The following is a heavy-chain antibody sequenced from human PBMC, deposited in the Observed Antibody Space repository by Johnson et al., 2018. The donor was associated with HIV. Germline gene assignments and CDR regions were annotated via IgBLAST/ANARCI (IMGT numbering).Heavy chain of an antibody. CDR2: ISWNSGSI. J-gene: IGHJ3*02. Sequence: MLLVESGGGVVRPGGSLRLSCAASGFTFDDYGMSWVRQAPGKGLEWVSGISWNSGSIGYADPVKGRFSISRDNAKNSLYLQMNSLRAEDTALYYCAAIGGIGSSWSAAFDIWGQGTMVTVSS. V-gene: IGHV3-20*04. CDR1: GFTFDDYG. D-gene: IGHD6-13*01. CDR3: AAIGGIGSSWSAAFDI.